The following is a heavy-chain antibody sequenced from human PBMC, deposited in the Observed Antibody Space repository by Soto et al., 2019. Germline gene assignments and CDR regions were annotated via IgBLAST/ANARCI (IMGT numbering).Heavy chain of an antibody. Sequence: QVQLVQSGAEVKKPGSSVKVSCKASGGPFSSYAISWVRQAPGQGLEWMGGIIPIFGTANYAQKFQGRVTITADESTSTAYMELSSLRSEDTAVYYCARPPSGQLGAEYFQHWGQGTLVTVSS. CDR1: GGPFSSYA. CDR2: IIPIFGTA. V-gene: IGHV1-69*01. CDR3: ARPPSGQLGAEYFQH. J-gene: IGHJ1*01. D-gene: IGHD6-13*01.